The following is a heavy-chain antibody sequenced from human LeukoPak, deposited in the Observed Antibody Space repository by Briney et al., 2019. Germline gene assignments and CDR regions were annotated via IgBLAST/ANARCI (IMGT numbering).Heavy chain of an antibody. J-gene: IGHJ5*02. CDR2: IIPIFGTA. V-gene: IGHV1-69*13. D-gene: IGHD3-9*01. CDR3: ARGRPDILTGYRFDP. Sequence: GASVKVSCEASGGTFSSYAISWVRQAPGQGLEWMGGIIPIFGTANYAQKFQGRVTITADESTSTAYMELSSLRSEDTAVYYCARGRPDILTGYRFDPWGQGTLVTVSS. CDR1: GGTFSSYA.